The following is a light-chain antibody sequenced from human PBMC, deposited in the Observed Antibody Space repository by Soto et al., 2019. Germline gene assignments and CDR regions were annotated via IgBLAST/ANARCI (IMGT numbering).Light chain of an antibody. CDR2: EGN. CDR1: SSDVGSYNL. V-gene: IGLV2-23*01. J-gene: IGLJ3*02. Sequence: QSVLTQPASVSRSPGQSITISCTGTSSDVGSYNLVSWYQQHPGKAPKLMIYEGNKRPSGVSDRFFGSKSGITASLTISGLQAEDEADYYCCSYAGSSTWVFGGGTKLTVL. CDR3: CSYAGSSTWV.